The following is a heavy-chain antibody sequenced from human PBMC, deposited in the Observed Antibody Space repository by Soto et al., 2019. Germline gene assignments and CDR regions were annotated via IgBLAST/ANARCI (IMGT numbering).Heavy chain of an antibody. CDR3: ASHPLNGDSSGYPTGFDY. V-gene: IGHV1-69*13. Sequence: SVKVSCKASGGTFSSYAISWVRQAPGQGLEWMGGIIPIFGTANYAQKFQGRVTITADESTSTAYMELSSLRSEDTAVYYCASHPLNGDSSGYPTGFDYWGQGTLVTVSS. J-gene: IGHJ4*02. CDR1: GGTFSSYA. CDR2: IIPIFGTA. D-gene: IGHD3-22*01.